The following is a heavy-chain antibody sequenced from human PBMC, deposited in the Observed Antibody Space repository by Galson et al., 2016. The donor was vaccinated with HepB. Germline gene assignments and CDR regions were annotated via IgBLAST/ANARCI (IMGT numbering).Heavy chain of an antibody. CDR3: ARAICSKCPYGMDV. D-gene: IGHD3-3*01. CDR2: INQDGSEK. Sequence: SLRLSCAASEFMFSTYWMRWVRQAPGKGLEWVANINQDGSEKYYVDSVKGRFTISRDNAKNLLFLQMNSLRDEDTAVYYCARAICSKCPYGMDVWGQGTTVTVSS. J-gene: IGHJ6*02. V-gene: IGHV3-7*01. CDR1: EFMFSTYW.